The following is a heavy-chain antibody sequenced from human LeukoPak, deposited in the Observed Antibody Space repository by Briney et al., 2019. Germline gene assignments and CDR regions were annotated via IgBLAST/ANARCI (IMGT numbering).Heavy chain of an antibody. Sequence: KPSETLSLTCTVSGGSISNKYWSWLRQPPGKGLEWLGYIYYSGSTNYNPSLKSRVTISVDTSKNQFSLKLSSVTAADTAVYYCARGGDYDYFDYWGQGTLVTVSS. V-gene: IGHV4-59*01. CDR1: GGSISNKY. CDR3: ARGGDYDYFDY. D-gene: IGHD4-17*01. CDR2: IYYSGST. J-gene: IGHJ4*02.